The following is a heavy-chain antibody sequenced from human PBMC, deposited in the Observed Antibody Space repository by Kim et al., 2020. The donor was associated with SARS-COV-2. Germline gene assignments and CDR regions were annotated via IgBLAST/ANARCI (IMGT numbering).Heavy chain of an antibody. V-gene: IGHV3-30*04. CDR2: ISYDGSNK. Sequence: GGSLRLSCAASGFTFCSYAMHWVRQAPGKGLEWVAVISYDGSNKYYADSVKGRFTISRDNSKNTLYLQMNSLRAEDTAVYYCASSIVATIHKYYYYYGM. CDR1: GFTFCSYA. J-gene: IGHJ6*01. CDR3: ASSIVATIHKYYYYYGM. D-gene: IGHD5-12*01.